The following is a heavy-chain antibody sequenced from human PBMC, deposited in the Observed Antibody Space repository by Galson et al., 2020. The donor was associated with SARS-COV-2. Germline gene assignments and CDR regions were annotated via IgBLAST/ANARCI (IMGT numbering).Heavy chain of an antibody. CDR2: MYHNGNT. CDR1: GGSINTRSYY. V-gene: IGHV4-39*01. D-gene: IGHD2-21*02. J-gene: IGHJ4*02. Sequence: SQTLSLTCSVSGGSINTRSYYWGWLRQPPGKGVEWIGSMYHNGNTYHNPSLRSRATISADTSSNQLSLRLSSVTAADTAVYYCARHAYCGGDCYWTFVQYWGQGILVTVSS. CDR3: ARHAYCGGDCYWTFVQY.